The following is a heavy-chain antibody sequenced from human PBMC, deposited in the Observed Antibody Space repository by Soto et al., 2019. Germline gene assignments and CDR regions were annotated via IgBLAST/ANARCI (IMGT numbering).Heavy chain of an antibody. V-gene: IGHV4-31*03. Sequence: PSETLSLTCTVSGGSISSGGYYWSWIRQHPGKGLEWIGYIYYSGSTYYNPSLKSRVTISVDTSKNQFSLKLSSVTAADTSVYYCERVHGERQIAAGRPNGYNWFDPWGQGTLVTVYS. D-gene: IGHD6-13*01. J-gene: IGHJ5*02. CDR1: GGSISSGGYY. CDR2: IYYSGST. CDR3: ERVHGERQIAAGRPNGYNWFDP.